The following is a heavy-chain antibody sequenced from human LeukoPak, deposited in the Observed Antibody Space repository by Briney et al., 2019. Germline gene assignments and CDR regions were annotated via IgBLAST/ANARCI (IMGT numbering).Heavy chain of an antibody. J-gene: IGHJ5*02. CDR3: ARVNTMFRGVIPTNWFDP. D-gene: IGHD3-10*01. Sequence: PSETLSLTCTVSGGSISSYYWSWLRQPPGKGLEGVGYIYYSRSTNYNPSLKSRVNISVDTSKNQFSLKLSSVTAADTAVYYCARVNTMFRGVIPTNWFDPWGQGTLVTVSS. V-gene: IGHV4-59*12. CDR2: IYYSRST. CDR1: GGSISSYY.